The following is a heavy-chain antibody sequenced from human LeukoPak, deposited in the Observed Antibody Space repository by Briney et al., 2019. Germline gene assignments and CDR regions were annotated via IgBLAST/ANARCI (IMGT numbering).Heavy chain of an antibody. CDR1: GGSFSGYY. CDR2: INHSGST. CDR3: ARGWVVTAIHDTFGV. V-gene: IGHV4-34*01. J-gene: IGHJ3*01. D-gene: IGHD2-21*02. Sequence: SETLSLTCAVYGGSFSGYYWSWIRQPPGKGLEWIGEINHSGSTNYNPSLKSRVTISVDTSKNQFSLKLFSVTAADTAVYYCARGWVVTAIHDTFGVWGQGKTVTASA.